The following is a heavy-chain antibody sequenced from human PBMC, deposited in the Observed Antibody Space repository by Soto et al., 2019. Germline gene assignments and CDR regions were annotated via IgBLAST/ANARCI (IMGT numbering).Heavy chain of an antibody. CDR3: ARIYGGDSGGWFDP. D-gene: IGHD2-21*02. CDR1: GFSLRSSSLG. J-gene: IGHJ5*02. CDR2: IFSNDVK. V-gene: IGHV2-26*01. Sequence: QVTLKESGPVLVKATETLTLTCTVSGFSLRSSSLGVTWIRQPPGKALEWVAHIFSNDVKSYNPSLKSRLTISEDTSNSQVVLTMTNMDPVDTATYYCARIYGGDSGGWFDPWCQGILVTVSS.